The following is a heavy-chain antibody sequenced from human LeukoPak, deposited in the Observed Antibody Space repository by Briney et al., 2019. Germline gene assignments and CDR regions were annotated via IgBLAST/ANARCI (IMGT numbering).Heavy chain of an antibody. J-gene: IGHJ4*02. D-gene: IGHD3-9*01. V-gene: IGHV4-59*08. CDR1: GDSLINFY. CDR2: IYYSGTT. Sequence: SETPSLTCTVSGDSLINFYWSRIRQPPGKGLEWIGYIYYSGTTNYNPSLKSRVTMSVDTSKNQFSLKLRSVTAADTAVYYCARLKFDVLTGYYEALDYWGQGTLVTVSS. CDR3: ARLKFDVLTGYYEALDY.